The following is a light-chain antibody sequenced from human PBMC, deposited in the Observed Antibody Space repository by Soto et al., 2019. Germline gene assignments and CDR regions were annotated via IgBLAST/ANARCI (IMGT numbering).Light chain of an antibody. CDR1: QSISVY. CDR3: QQSYSTPVT. Sequence: DIQMTQSPSSLSASVGDRVIITCRTSQSISVYLNWYQQKPGKAPKPVIYIASALHSGVPSRFTGSGSGTEFTLNITSLHPEDIATYYCQQSYSTPVTFGGGTKVEIE. J-gene: IGKJ4*01. CDR2: IAS. V-gene: IGKV1-39*01.